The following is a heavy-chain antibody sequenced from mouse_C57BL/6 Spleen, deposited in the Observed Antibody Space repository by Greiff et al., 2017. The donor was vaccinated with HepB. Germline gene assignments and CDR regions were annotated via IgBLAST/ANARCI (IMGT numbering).Heavy chain of an antibody. CDR2: ISSGSSTI. Sequence: EVHLVESGGGLVKPGGSLKLSCAASGFTFSDYGMHWVRQAPEKGLEWVAYISSGSSTIYYADTVKGRFTISRDNAKNTLFLQMTSLRSEDTAMYYCARGDYGSSYGYAMDYWGQGTSVTVSS. J-gene: IGHJ4*01. CDR3: ARGDYGSSYGYAMDY. D-gene: IGHD1-1*01. V-gene: IGHV5-17*01. CDR1: GFTFSDYG.